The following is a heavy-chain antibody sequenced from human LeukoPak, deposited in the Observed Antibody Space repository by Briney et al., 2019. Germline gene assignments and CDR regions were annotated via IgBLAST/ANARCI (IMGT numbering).Heavy chain of an antibody. D-gene: IGHD2-15*01. J-gene: IGHJ4*02. Sequence: PGGSLRLPCAASGFTFSSYWMSWVRQAPGKGLEWVANIKQDGSEKYYVDSVKGRFTISRDNAKNSLYLQMNSLRAEDTAVYYCARDRVRILLPDYFDYWGQGTLVTVSS. CDR2: IKQDGSEK. CDR1: GFTFSSYW. V-gene: IGHV3-7*01. CDR3: ARDRVRILLPDYFDY.